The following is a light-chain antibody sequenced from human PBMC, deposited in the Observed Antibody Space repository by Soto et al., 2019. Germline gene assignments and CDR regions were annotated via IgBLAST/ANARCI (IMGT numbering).Light chain of an antibody. J-gene: IGLJ3*02. CDR1: SSNIGSNY. Sequence: QSVLTQPHSASGTPGQRVTISCSGSSSNIGSNYVFWYQQLPGTAPKLLVYSNNQRPSGVPDRFSGSKSGTSASLAISGLGSEDEADYYCAAWDDSLSVWVFAGGTKLTVL. CDR3: AAWDDSLSVWV. CDR2: SNN. V-gene: IGLV1-47*02.